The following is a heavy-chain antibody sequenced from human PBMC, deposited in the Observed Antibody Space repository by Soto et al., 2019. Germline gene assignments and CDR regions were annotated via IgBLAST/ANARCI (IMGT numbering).Heavy chain of an antibody. CDR1: GFTFSSYG. Sequence: GGSLRLSCAASGFTFSSYGMHWVRQAPGKGLEWVAVISYDGSNKYYADSVKGRFTISRDNSKNTLYLQMNSLRAEDTAVYYCAKVWVGASSWEYYYYYYGMDVWGQGTTVTVSS. D-gene: IGHD6-13*01. J-gene: IGHJ6*02. CDR2: ISYDGSNK. CDR3: AKVWVGASSWEYYYYYYGMDV. V-gene: IGHV3-30*18.